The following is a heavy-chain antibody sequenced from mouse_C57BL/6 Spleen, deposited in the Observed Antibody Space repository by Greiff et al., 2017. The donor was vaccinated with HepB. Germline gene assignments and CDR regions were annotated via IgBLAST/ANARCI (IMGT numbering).Heavy chain of an antibody. CDR2: IYSGDGDT. J-gene: IGHJ3*01. Sequence: QVQLQQSGPELAKPGASVKISCKASGYAFSSSWMNWVKQRPGKGLEWIGRIYSGDGDTNYNGKFKGKATLTADKSSSTAYMQLSSLTSEDSAVYFCARSWAYGSSAFAYWGQGTLVTVSA. D-gene: IGHD1-1*01. V-gene: IGHV1-82*01. CDR1: GYAFSSSW. CDR3: ARSWAYGSSAFAY.